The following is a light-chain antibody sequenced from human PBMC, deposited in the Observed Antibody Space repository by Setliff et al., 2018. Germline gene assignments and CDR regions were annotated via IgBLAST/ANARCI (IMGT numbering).Light chain of an antibody. CDR3: CSYTGTSTPYA. CDR2: DVS. V-gene: IGLV2-14*01. J-gene: IGLJ1*01. Sequence: SALTQPASVSGSPGQSIAVSCTGSGSDVGAYKFVSWYQQRPGKAPRLMIYDVSNRPSGVSDRFSGSKSGNTASLTISGLQAEDEADYYCCSYTGTSTPYAFGTGTKVTVL. CDR1: GSDVGAYKF.